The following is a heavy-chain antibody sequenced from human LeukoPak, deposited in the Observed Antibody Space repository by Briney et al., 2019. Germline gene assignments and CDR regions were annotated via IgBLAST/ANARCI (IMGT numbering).Heavy chain of an antibody. V-gene: IGHV3-21*06. J-gene: IGHJ3*01. D-gene: IGHD3-22*01. CDR1: GFTFSSYS. CDR2: ISSSSSYI. Sequence: GGSLRLSCTASGFTFSSYSMNWVRQAPGKGLEWVSSISSSSSYIYYADSVKGRFTISRDNARNSLYLQMNSLRAEDTAVYYCARAAHYYDSGGFLPEAFDVWAKGLWSPSLQ. CDR3: ARAAHYYDSGGFLPEAFDV.